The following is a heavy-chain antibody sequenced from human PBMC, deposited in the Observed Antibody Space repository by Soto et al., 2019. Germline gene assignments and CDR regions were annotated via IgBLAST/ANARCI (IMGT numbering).Heavy chain of an antibody. CDR1: GFTFSSYA. D-gene: IGHD3-3*01. J-gene: IGHJ3*02. CDR2: ISGSGGST. Sequence: VQLLESGGGLVQPGGSLRLSCAASGFTFSSYAMSWVRQAPGKGLEWVSAISGSGGSTYYADSVKGRFTISRDNSKNTLYLQMNSLRAEDTAVYYCAKDGYYDFWSGYSPLYRGDAFDIWGQGTMVTVSS. V-gene: IGHV3-23*01. CDR3: AKDGYYDFWSGYSPLYRGDAFDI.